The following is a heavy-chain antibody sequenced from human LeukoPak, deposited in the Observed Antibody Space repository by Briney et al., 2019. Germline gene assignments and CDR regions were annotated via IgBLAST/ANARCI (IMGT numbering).Heavy chain of an antibody. D-gene: IGHD1-26*01. CDR3: VRDGVGATAYFGYFDY. V-gene: IGHV3-21*04. J-gene: IGHJ4*02. CDR2: ISSSSSYI. Sequence: GGSLRLSCAASGFTFSSYSMNWVRQAPGKGLEWVSSISSSSSYIYYADSVKGRFTISRDNSKNTLYLQMNSLRAEDTAVYYCVRDGVGATAYFGYFDYWGQGALVSVSS. CDR1: GFTFSSYS.